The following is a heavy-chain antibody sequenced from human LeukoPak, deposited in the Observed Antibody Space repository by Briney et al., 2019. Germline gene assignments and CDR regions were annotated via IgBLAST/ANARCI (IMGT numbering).Heavy chain of an antibody. Sequence: KASETLSLTCTVSGGSISSSSYYWGWIRQPPGKGLEWIGSIYYSGSTYYNPSLKSRVTISVDTSKNQFSLKLSSVTAADTAVYYCARHADTAMALLGYYYYMDVWGKGTTVTISS. CDR1: GGSISSSSYY. D-gene: IGHD5-18*01. CDR2: IYYSGST. J-gene: IGHJ6*03. CDR3: ARHADTAMALLGYYYYMDV. V-gene: IGHV4-39*01.